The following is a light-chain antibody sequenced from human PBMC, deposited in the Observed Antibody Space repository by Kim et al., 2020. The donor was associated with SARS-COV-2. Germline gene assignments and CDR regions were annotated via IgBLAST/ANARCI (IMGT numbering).Light chain of an antibody. CDR2: GAS. CDR3: RQYYNWPPVT. J-gene: IGKJ4*01. V-gene: IGKV3-15*01. CDR1: QSISNK. Sequence: EIVMTQSPATLSVSPWERVTLSCRASQSISNKLAWYQQKPGQAPRLLIYGASTRATGIPARFSGSGSGTEFTLDISSLQSEDFAVYYCRQYYNWPPVTFGGGTKVDIK.